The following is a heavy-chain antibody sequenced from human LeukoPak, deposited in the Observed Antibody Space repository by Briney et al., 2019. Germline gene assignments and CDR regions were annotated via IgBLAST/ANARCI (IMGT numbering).Heavy chain of an antibody. CDR2: ISSNGGSA. Sequence: GGSLRLSCAASGFTFSSYAMHWVRQAPGKGLEYVSAISSNGGSAYYANSVKGRFTISRDNSKNTLYLQMGSLRAEDMAVYYCARGRTSFDYWGQGTLVTVSS. CDR1: GFTFSSYA. V-gene: IGHV3-64*01. J-gene: IGHJ4*02. D-gene: IGHD1-14*01. CDR3: ARGRTSFDY.